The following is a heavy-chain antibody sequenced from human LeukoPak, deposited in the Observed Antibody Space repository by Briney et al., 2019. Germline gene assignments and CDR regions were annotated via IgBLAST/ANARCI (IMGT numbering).Heavy chain of an antibody. CDR2: ISGSGGST. V-gene: IGHV3-23*01. J-gene: IGHJ4*02. CDR1: GFTFSSYA. CDR3: AKGDYYGSGKQRGAFDY. Sequence: PGGSLRLSCAASGFTFSSYAMSWVRQAPGKGLEWISAISGSGGSTYYADSVKGRFTISRDNSKNTLYLQMNSLRAEDTAVYYCAKGDYYGSGKQRGAFDYWGQGTLVTVSS. D-gene: IGHD3-10*01.